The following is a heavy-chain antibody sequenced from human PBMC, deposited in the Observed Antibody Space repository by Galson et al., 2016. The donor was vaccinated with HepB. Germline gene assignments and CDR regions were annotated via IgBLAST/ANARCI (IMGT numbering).Heavy chain of an antibody. Sequence: SLRLSCAASGFTVSSNYMSWVRQAPGKGLEWVSVIDSGGSTYYADSVKGRFTISRDNSKNTLYLQMNSLRAEDTAVYYFASHNYGNQYYFNCWSQGTLVTVSS. V-gene: IGHV3-53*01. J-gene: IGHJ4*02. D-gene: IGHD5-18*01. CDR2: IDSGGST. CDR3: ASHNYGNQYYFNC. CDR1: GFTVSSNY.